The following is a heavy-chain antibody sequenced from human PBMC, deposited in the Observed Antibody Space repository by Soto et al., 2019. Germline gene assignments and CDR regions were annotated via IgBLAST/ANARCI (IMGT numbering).Heavy chain of an antibody. D-gene: IGHD3-16*01. CDR2: IYYSGST. CDR1: GGPISSYY. J-gene: IGHJ6*02. Sequence: QVQLQESGPRLVKPSETLSLTCTVSGGPISSYYWNWIWQPPGMGLEWIGYIYYSGSTNYNPSLMSGVATAIGTSGNQFSLMLSSVTAADTVVYYCARLNDSAHRAYGSDVWGQGTRVTVSS. CDR3: ARLNDSAHRAYGSDV. V-gene: IGHV4-59*01.